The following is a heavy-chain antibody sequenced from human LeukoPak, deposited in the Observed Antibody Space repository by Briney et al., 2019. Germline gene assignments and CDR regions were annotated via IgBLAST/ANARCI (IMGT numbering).Heavy chain of an antibody. CDR2: IYYSGST. J-gene: IGHJ4*02. Sequence: GSLRLSCAASGFTFSSHAMSWVRQAPGKGLEWIGSIYYSGSTYYNPSLKSRVTISVDTSNNQFSLKLSSVTAADTAVYYCARLSSGYYLAYWGQGTLVTVSS. D-gene: IGHD3-22*01. CDR3: ARLSSGYYLAY. V-gene: IGHV4-38-2*01. CDR1: GFTFSSHAM.